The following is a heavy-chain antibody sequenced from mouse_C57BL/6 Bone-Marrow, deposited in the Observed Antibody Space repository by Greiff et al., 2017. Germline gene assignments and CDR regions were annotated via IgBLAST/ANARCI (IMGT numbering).Heavy chain of an antibody. D-gene: IGHD2-1*01. J-gene: IGHJ4*01. CDR3: ARDRGDGNNYYARDY. Sequence: EVKLVESEGGLVQPGSSMKLSCTASGFTFSDYYMAWVRQVPEKGLEWVANINYDGSSTYYLDSLKSRFIISRDNAKNILYLQMSSLKSEDTATYYCARDRGDGNNYYARDYWGQGTSVTVSS. CDR1: GFTFSDYY. V-gene: IGHV5-16*01. CDR2: INYDGSST.